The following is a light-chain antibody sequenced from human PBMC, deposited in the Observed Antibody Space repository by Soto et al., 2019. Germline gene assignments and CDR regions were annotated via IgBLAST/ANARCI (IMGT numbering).Light chain of an antibody. CDR3: QHYSYGAA. V-gene: IGKV1-5*03. Sequence: DIQMTQSPSTLSASVGDRVTITCRASQSISSWLTWYQQNAGQAPKLLIYKASIVESGGPSRFGGSQSETEFNLSTTILQPDDSASDCVQHYSYGAAFGQGTMVEVK. J-gene: IGKJ1*01. CDR1: QSISSW. CDR2: KAS.